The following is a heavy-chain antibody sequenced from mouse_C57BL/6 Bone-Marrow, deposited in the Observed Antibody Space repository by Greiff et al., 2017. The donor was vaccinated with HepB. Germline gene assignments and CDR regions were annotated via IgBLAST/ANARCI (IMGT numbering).Heavy chain of an antibody. Sequence: VQLQQSGAELVRPGASVKLSCKASGYTFTDSYINWVKQRPGQGLEWIARIYPGSGNTYYNEKFKGKATLTAEKSSSTAYMQLSSLTSEDSAVYYCARGSSYSYAMDYWGQGTSVTVSS. V-gene: IGHV1-76*01. CDR3: ARGSSYSYAMDY. J-gene: IGHJ4*01. CDR2: IYPGSGNT. CDR1: GYTFTDSY. D-gene: IGHD1-1*01.